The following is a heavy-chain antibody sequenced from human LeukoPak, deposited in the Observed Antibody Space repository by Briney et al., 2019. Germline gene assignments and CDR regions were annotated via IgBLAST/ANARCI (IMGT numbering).Heavy chain of an antibody. V-gene: IGHV3-15*01. CDR2: IKSKTDGGTT. J-gene: IGHJ5*02. CDR1: GFTFSNAW. CDR3: TTAGYSGYEYNSFDP. D-gene: IGHD5-12*01. Sequence: PGGSLRLSCAASGFTFSNAWMSWVRQAPGKGLEWVGRIKSKTDGGTTDYAAPVKGRFTISRDDSKNTLYLQMNSLKTEDTAVYYCTTAGYSGYEYNSFDPWGQGTLVTVSS.